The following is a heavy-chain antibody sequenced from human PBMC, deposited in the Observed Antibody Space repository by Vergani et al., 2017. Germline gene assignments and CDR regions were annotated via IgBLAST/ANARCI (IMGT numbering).Heavy chain of an antibody. CDR3: ARDTVTGSRYFDY. D-gene: IGHD6-19*01. CDR1: GFTFSNYG. J-gene: IGHJ4*02. Sequence: QVQLVESGGGVVQPGGSLRLSCGASGFTFSNYGMHWVRQAPGKGLEWVTFIRYDGSNTYYADSVKCLFTISRDNSKNTLFLQMNSLRPEDTAVYYCARDTVTGSRYFDYWGQGTLVTVSS. CDR2: IRYDGSNT. V-gene: IGHV3-30*02.